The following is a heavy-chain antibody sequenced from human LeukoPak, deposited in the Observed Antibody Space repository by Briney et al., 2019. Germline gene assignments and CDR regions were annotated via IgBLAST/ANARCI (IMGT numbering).Heavy chain of an antibody. V-gene: IGHV3-23*01. D-gene: IGHD3-3*01. CDR3: AKRLSLRFDAFDI. CDR2: MTDIGPNT. Sequence: GGSLRLSCAASGFTFSSYSMNWVRQVPGRGLEWVSSMTDIGPNTYYAPSVKGRFTISRDTSKNTLYLQMNSLRAEDTAIYYCAKRLSLRFDAFDIWAPGTMVTISP. J-gene: IGHJ3*02. CDR1: GFTFSSYS.